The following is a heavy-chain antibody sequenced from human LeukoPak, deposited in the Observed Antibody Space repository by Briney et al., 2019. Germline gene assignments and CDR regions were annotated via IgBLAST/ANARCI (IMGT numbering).Heavy chain of an antibody. V-gene: IGHV3-43*02. J-gene: IGHJ4*02. Sequence: GGSLRLSCAASGCTFDDYAMHWVRQAPGKGLEWVSLISGDGGSTYYADSVKGRFTISRDNSKNSLYLQMNSLRTEDTALYYCASSVSYYGSGRPNDYWGQGTLVTVSS. CDR1: GCTFDDYA. D-gene: IGHD3-10*01. CDR2: ISGDGGST. CDR3: ASSVSYYGSGRPNDY.